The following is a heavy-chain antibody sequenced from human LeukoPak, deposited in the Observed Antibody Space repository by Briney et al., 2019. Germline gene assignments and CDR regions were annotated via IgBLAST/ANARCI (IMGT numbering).Heavy chain of an antibody. J-gene: IGHJ6*03. CDR1: GFTFDDYA. Sequence: GGSLRLSCAASGFTFDDYAMHWVRQAPGKGLEWVSGINWNSGRIGYADSVKGRFTISRDNAKNSLYLQMNSLRDEDTAVYYCAKDHFPVYYYDSSGPFYYYYYMDVWGKGTTVTVSS. CDR3: AKDHFPVYYYDSSGPFYYYYYMDV. CDR2: INWNSGRI. D-gene: IGHD3-22*01. V-gene: IGHV3-9*01.